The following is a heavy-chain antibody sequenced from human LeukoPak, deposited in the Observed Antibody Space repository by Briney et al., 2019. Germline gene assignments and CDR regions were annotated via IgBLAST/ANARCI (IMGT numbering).Heavy chain of an antibody. CDR2: ISRSGSII. Sequence: GGSLGLSCAASGFTFSDYFMNWIRQAPGKGLEWVSHISRSGSIIYYADSVKGRFTISRDNANNSLYLQMNSLRAEDTAVYYCARGPTGSSNWFDPWGQGTLVTVSS. CDR3: ARGPTGSSNWFDP. CDR1: GFTFSDYF. V-gene: IGHV3-11*01. J-gene: IGHJ5*02. D-gene: IGHD1-1*01.